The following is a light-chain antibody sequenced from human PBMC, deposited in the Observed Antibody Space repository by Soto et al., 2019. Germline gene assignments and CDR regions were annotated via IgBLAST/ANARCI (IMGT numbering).Light chain of an antibody. J-gene: IGLJ7*01. CDR3: QAWGTSAV. Sequence: QPVLTQSPSASASLGASVKLTCTLSSGPISYAIAWYQQQPEKGPRFLMKVKSDGSHYKGDGIPDRFSGSSSGAERHLTISSLQSEDEGDYYCQAWGTSAVFGGGTQLTVL. CDR2: VKSDGSH. V-gene: IGLV4-69*01. CDR1: SGPISYA.